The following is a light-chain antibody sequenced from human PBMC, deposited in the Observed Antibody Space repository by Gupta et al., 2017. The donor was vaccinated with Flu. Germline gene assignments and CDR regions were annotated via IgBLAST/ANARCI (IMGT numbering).Light chain of an antibody. J-gene: IGKJ1*01. V-gene: IGKV3-20*01. CDR3: QQYGRSPWT. CDR2: GAS. Sequence: EIVLTQSPGTLSLSPRERATLSCRASQSVTSSYLAWFQQRPGQAPRLLIYGASSRAADIPDRFSGSGSGRDFSLTISRLEPEDFAVYYCQQYGRSPWTFGQGTKVEIK. CDR1: QSVTSSY.